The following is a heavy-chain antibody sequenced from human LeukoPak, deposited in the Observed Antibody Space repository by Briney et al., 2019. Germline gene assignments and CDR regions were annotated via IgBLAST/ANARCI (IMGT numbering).Heavy chain of an antibody. CDR3: ARVLRRLVLGVTILSEYYYMDV. V-gene: IGHV4-31*03. CDR2: IYYSGST. Sequence: SQTLSLTCTVSGGSISSGGYYWSWIRQHPGKGLEWIGYIYYSGSTYYNPSLKSRVTISVDTSKNQFSLKLSSVTAADTAVYYCARVLRRLVLGVTILSEYYYMDVWGKGTTVTVSS. J-gene: IGHJ6*03. D-gene: IGHD3-10*01. CDR1: GGSISSGGYY.